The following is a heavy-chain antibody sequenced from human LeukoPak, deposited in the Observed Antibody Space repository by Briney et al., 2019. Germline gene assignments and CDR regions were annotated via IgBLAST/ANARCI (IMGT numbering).Heavy chain of an antibody. Sequence: ASVKVSCKASGYTFTSYDINWVRQATGQGLEWMGWMNPNSGNTGYAQKFQGRVTMTRNTSINTAYMELSSLRSEDTAVYYCARDHTPMVRGANWFDPWGQGTLVTVSS. CDR1: GYTFTSYD. CDR2: MNPNSGNT. J-gene: IGHJ5*02. CDR3: ARDHTPMVRGANWFDP. D-gene: IGHD3-10*01. V-gene: IGHV1-8*01.